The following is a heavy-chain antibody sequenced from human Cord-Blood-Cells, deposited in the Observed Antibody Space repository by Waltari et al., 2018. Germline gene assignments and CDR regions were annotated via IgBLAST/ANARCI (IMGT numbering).Heavy chain of an antibody. Sequence: EVQLVESGGGLVQPGGSLRLSCAASGFTFSSYWMSWVRQAPGKGREWVANKKQGGSEKYYVDSVKGQFTIARDNAKNSLYLQMNSLRAEDTAVYYCARDSAGYSNYGWVDYWGQGTLVTVSS. CDR1: GFTFSSYW. V-gene: IGHV3-7*01. D-gene: IGHD4-4*01. CDR3: ARDSAGYSNYGWVDY. J-gene: IGHJ4*02. CDR2: KKQGGSEK.